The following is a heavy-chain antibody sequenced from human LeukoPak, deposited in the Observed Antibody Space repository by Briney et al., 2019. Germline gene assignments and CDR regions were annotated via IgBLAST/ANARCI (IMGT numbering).Heavy chain of an antibody. CDR1: GFSFSTYA. Sequence: GRSLRLSCAASGFSFSTYAMHWVRQAPGEGLEWVAVISDDGSDKYYADSVKGRFTISRDNSKNTLYLQMSSLRAEDTAVYYCARDSGSGYYDSSGSFFDYWGQGTLVTVSS. V-gene: IGHV3-30*15. J-gene: IGHJ4*02. CDR3: ARDSGSGYYDSSGSFFDY. D-gene: IGHD3-22*01. CDR2: ISDDGSDK.